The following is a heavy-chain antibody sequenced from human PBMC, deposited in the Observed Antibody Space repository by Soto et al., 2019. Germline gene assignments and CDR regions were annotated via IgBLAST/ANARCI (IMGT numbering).Heavy chain of an antibody. CDR1: GFTFSNYA. Sequence: GGSLRLSCTASGFTFSNYAMHWVRQAPGRGLERVAVISYDGSNKYYRDSVKGRFTISRDNSKNTLYLEMNSLRADDTGVYYCARAPALDSSGYYQTPDYWGQGTLVTVSS. CDR2: ISYDGSNK. CDR3: ARAPALDSSGYYQTPDY. J-gene: IGHJ4*02. V-gene: IGHV3-30-3*01. D-gene: IGHD6-19*01.